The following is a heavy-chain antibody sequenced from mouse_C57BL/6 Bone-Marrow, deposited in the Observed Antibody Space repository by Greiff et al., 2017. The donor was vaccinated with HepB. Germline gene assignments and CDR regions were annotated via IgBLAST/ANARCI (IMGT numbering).Heavy chain of an antibody. CDR3: TGRAMDY. CDR2: IRLKSDNYAT. V-gene: IGHV6-3*01. CDR1: GFTFSNYW. Sequence: EVQLQESGGGLVQPGGSMKLSCVASGFTFSNYWMNWVRQSPEKGLEWVAQIRLKSDNYATHYAESVKGRFTISRDDSKSSVYLKMNNLRAEDTGIYYCTGRAMDYWGQGTSVTVSS. J-gene: IGHJ4*01.